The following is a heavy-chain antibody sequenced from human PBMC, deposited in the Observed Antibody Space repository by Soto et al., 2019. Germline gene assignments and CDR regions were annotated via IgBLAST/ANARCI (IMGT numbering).Heavy chain of an antibody. Sequence: PGESLKISCKGSGYSFISYWIGWVRQMPGKGLEWMGIIYPGDSDTRYSPSFQGQVTISVDKSISTAYLQWSSLKASDTAMYYCARHGSFSLLRGVLNYYYYAMGVWGQGTTVTVSS. D-gene: IGHD3-10*01. J-gene: IGHJ6*02. CDR1: GYSFISYW. V-gene: IGHV5-51*01. CDR3: ARHGSFSLLRGVLNYYYYAMGV. CDR2: IYPGDSDT.